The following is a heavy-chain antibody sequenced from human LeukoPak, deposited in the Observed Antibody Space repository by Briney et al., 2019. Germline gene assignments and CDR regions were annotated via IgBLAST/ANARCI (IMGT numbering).Heavy chain of an antibody. V-gene: IGHV4-59*08. CDR1: GTSITRTY. J-gene: IGHJ4*02. Sequence: PSETLSLTCTASGTSITRTYWSWIRQPPGRGLESVGYVYDTGDTNYNPSLKSRVTMSLDTSKNQFSLTLSSVTAADTAVYYCAACDYYDSSGYFAALRVWGQGTLVTVSS. D-gene: IGHD3-22*01. CDR3: AACDYYDSSGYFAALRV. CDR2: VYDTGDT.